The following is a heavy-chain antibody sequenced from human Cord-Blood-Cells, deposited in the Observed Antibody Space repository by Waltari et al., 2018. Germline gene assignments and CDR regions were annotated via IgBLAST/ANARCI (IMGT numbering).Heavy chain of an antibody. Sequence: QVQVVESGGSGGQAGGSPGLSRGTAGIHLKNQGLAWVPPASGKGLEWVAVIWYYGSNKYYADSVKGRFTISRDNSKNTLYLQMNSLRAEDTAVYYCARDEGTIVVVPAAIDYWGQGTLVTVSS. J-gene: IGHJ4*02. V-gene: IGHV3-33*01. CDR2: IWYYGSNK. D-gene: IGHD2-2*01. CDR3: ARDEGTIVVVPAAIDY. CDR1: GIHLKNQG.